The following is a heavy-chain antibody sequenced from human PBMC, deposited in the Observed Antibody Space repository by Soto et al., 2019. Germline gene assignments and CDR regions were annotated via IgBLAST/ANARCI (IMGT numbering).Heavy chain of an antibody. CDR3: HACYGSFCDY. Sequence: PSETLSLTCAVYGGSFSGYYWSWIRQPPGKGLEWIGEINHSGSANYNPSLKSRVTISVDTSKNQFSLKLSSVTAADTAVYYCHACYGSFCDYWGQGTLVTVSS. V-gene: IGHV4-34*01. CDR2: INHSGSA. D-gene: IGHD3-10*01. J-gene: IGHJ4*02. CDR1: GGSFSGYY.